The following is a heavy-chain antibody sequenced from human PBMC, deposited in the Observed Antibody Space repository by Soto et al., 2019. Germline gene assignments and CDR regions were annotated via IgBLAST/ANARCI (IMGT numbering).Heavy chain of an antibody. CDR2: ISAYNGNT. CDR3: ARGINYYDILTGYYKSRGRAFDI. D-gene: IGHD3-9*01. J-gene: IGHJ3*02. Sequence: ASVKVSCKASGYTFTSYGISWVRQAPGQGLEWMGWISAYNGNTNYAQKLQGRVTMTTDTSTSTAYMELRSLRSDDTAVYYCARGINYYDILTGYYKSRGRAFDIWGQGTMVTVSS. V-gene: IGHV1-18*04. CDR1: GYTFTSYG.